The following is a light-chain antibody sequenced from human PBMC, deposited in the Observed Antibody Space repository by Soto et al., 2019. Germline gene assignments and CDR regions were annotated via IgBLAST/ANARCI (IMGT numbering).Light chain of an antibody. CDR3: QQYKSWPYT. CDR2: GAS. CDR1: QSISDK. V-gene: IGKV3-15*01. J-gene: IGKJ2*01. Sequence: EIVMTQSPVTLSVSPGERVTLSCRASQSISDKSAWYQQKPGQAPRLLMFGASTRATGIPARFSGSGSGTDFTLTITGLQSEDFAVYYCQQYKSWPYTFGQGTKPEIK.